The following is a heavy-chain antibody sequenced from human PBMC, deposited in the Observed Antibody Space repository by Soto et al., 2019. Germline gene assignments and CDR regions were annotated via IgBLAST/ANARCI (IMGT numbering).Heavy chain of an antibody. J-gene: IGHJ4*02. CDR1: GGSISSGGYY. CDR3: ARLCTDYGDYEANCDY. D-gene: IGHD4-17*01. CDR2: IYYSGST. V-gene: IGHV4-31*03. Sequence: SETLSLTCTVSGGSISSGGYYWSWIRQHPGKGLEWIGYIYYSGSTYYNPSLKSRVTISVDTSKNQFSLKLSSVTAADTAVYYCARLCTDYGDYEANCDYWGQGTLVTVSS.